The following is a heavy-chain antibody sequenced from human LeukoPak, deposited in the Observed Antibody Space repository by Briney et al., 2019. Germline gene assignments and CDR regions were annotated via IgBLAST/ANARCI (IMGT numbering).Heavy chain of an antibody. Sequence: GGSLRLSCAASGFTFSSYVMSWVRQAPGKGLEWVSAISGSGGSTYYADSVKGRFTISRDNSKNTLYLQMNSPRAEDTAVYYCAKNMRNLKRELLWFGELSFDYWGQGTLVTVSS. V-gene: IGHV3-23*01. CDR3: AKNMRNLKRELLWFGELSFDY. CDR2: ISGSGGST. D-gene: IGHD3-10*01. CDR1: GFTFSSYV. J-gene: IGHJ4*02.